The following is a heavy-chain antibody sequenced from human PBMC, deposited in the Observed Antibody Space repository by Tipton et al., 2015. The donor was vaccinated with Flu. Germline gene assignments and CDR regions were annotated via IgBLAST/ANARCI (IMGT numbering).Heavy chain of an antibody. V-gene: IGHV4-4*07. CDR3: ARQHAVAGSYGMDV. CDR1: GDSISGFY. D-gene: IGHD6-19*01. Sequence: TLSLTCTVSGDSISGFYWIWIRQSAGKGLEWIGRVYSTGSTNYNPSLKSRVPMSVDTPKNQFSLKLSSVTAADTGVYYCARQHAVAGSYGMDVWGQGATVTVSS. CDR2: VYSTGST. J-gene: IGHJ6*02.